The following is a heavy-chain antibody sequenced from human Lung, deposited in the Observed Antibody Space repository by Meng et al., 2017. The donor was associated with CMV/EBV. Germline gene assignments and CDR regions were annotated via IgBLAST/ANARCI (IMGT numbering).Heavy chain of an antibody. V-gene: IGHV3-21*01. Sequence: GEXXTISCAASGFTFSSYSMNWVRQAPGKGLEWVSSISSNSSYRYYADSVKGRFTVSRDNAKNSLYLQMNSLRAEDTAVYYCARDLRNPPTSFGGVRTHVRYFDSXGQGXLVTVSS. CDR3: ARDLRNPPTSFGGVRTHVRYFDS. CDR2: ISSNSSYR. CDR1: GFTFSSYS. J-gene: IGHJ4*02. D-gene: IGHD3-3*01.